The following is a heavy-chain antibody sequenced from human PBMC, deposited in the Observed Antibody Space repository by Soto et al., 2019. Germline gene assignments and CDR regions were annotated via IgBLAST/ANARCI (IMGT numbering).Heavy chain of an antibody. Sequence: SETLSLTCTVSGGSISSGGYYWSWIRQHPGKGLEWIGYIYYSGSTYYNPSLKSRVTISVDTSKNQFSLKLSSVTAADTAVYYCARAVGQGSGSADELDYWGQGTLVTGSS. D-gene: IGHD3-10*01. CDR2: IYYSGST. J-gene: IGHJ4*02. CDR1: GGSISSGGYY. V-gene: IGHV4-31*03. CDR3: ARAVGQGSGSADELDY.